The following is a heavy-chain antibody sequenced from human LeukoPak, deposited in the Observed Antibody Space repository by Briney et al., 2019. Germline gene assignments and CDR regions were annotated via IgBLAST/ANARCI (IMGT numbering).Heavy chain of an antibody. V-gene: IGHV3-30*02. CDR1: GFTFSSYG. Sequence: GGSLRLSCAASGFTFSSYGMHWVRQAPGKGLEWVAFIRYDGSNKYYADSVKGRFTISRDNAKNSLYLQMNSLRAEDTAVYYCSFRDGMDVWGQGTTVTVSS. CDR2: IRYDGSNK. D-gene: IGHD3-10*01. J-gene: IGHJ6*02. CDR3: SFRDGMDV.